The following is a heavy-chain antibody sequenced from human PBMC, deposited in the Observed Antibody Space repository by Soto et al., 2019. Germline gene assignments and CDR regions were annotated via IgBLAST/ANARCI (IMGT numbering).Heavy chain of an antibody. CDR1: GGSISSGGYY. Sequence: QVQLQESGPGLVKPSQTLSLTCTVSGGSISSGGYYWSWIRQHPGKGLEWIGCIYYSGSTCYNPSLQSQVTISVATSKNQFSLKLSSVTAAATAVYYCARVAVDIVVVPAAPNWFDPWGQGTLVTVSS. CDR2: IYYSGST. J-gene: IGHJ5*02. CDR3: ARVAVDIVVVPAAPNWFDP. D-gene: IGHD2-2*01. V-gene: IGHV4-31*01.